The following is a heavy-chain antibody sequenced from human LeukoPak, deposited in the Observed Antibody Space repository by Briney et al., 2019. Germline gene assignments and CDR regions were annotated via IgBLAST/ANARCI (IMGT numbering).Heavy chain of an antibody. J-gene: IGHJ3*02. V-gene: IGHV1-24*01. D-gene: IGHD5-18*01. CDR2: FDPEDGET. CDR1: GYTLTELS. CDR3: ATRELGYSYGYWFAFDI. Sequence: ASVKVSCKVSGYTLTELSMHWVRQAPGKGLEWMGGFDPEDGETIYAQKFQGRVTMTEDTSTDTAYMELSSLRSEDTAVYYCATRELGYSYGYWFAFDIWGLGTMVTVSS.